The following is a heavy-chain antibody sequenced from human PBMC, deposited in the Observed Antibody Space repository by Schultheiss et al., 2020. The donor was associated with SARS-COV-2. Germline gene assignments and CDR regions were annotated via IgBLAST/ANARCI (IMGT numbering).Heavy chain of an antibody. Sequence: ASVKVSCKASGYTFTGYYMHWVRQAPGQGLEWMGRINPNSGGTNYAQKFQGRVTMTRDTSISIAYMEVSRLRSDDTAVYYCASEWVVVAANWWFDPWGQGTLVTVSS. CDR3: ASEWVVVAANWWFDP. V-gene: IGHV1-2*06. CDR1: GYTFTGYY. J-gene: IGHJ5*02. D-gene: IGHD2-15*01. CDR2: INPNSGGT.